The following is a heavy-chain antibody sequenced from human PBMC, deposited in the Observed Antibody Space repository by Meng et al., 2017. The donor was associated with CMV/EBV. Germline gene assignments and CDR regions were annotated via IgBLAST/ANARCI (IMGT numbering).Heavy chain of an antibody. Sequence: IPSLTCAVYGGSFSVSYWSWIRQPPGKRLEWIGEINHSGSTNYNPSLKSRVTISVDTSKNQFSLKLSSVTAADTAVYYCARESGGLGDCSSTSCYTSGIDYWGQGTLVTVSS. V-gene: IGHV4-34*01. J-gene: IGHJ4*02. D-gene: IGHD2-2*02. CDR2: INHSGST. CDR1: GGSFSVSY. CDR3: ARESGGLGDCSSTSCYTSGIDY.